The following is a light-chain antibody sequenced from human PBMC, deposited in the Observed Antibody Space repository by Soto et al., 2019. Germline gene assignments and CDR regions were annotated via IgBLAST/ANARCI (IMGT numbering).Light chain of an antibody. Sequence: DIQMTQSPSTLSASVGDRVTITCRASQSISSWLAWYQQKPGKAPKLLIYKASSLESGVSSRFSGSGSGTDFTLTISSLQAEDVAVYYCQQYYSTTITFGQGTRLEIK. CDR3: QQYYSTTIT. V-gene: IGKV1-5*03. CDR1: QSISSW. CDR2: KAS. J-gene: IGKJ5*01.